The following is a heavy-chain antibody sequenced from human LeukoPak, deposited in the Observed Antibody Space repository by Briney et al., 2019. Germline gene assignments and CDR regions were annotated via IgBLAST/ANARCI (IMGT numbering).Heavy chain of an antibody. CDR3: ATTYYYASGIYFDY. CDR1: GFSFTTYW. D-gene: IGHD3-10*01. V-gene: IGHV5-51*01. CDR2: IYPGDSDT. J-gene: IGHJ4*02. Sequence: PGESLKISCKGSGFSFTTYWVGWVRQMPGKGLECMGIIYPGDSDTRYSPSFQGQVAFSADQSISTAYLQLSSLKASDAAIYCCATTYYYASGIYFDYWGQGTLVTVSS.